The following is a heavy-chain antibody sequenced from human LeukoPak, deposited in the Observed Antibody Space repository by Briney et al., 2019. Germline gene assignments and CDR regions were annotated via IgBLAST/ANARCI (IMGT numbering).Heavy chain of an antibody. CDR2: VFHTGSR. J-gene: IGHJ3*02. D-gene: IGHD1-14*01. V-gene: IGHV4-4*02. Sequence: PSETLSLTCSVSGGSIVASDWWTWVRQIPGKGPEWIGEVFHTGSRNYSPSLKGRVTVSIDKDKSQFYLQLSSVTAADTGVYFCTRRNSLYGAFDIWGQGRLIAVSS. CDR3: TRRNSLYGAFDI. CDR1: GGSIVASDW.